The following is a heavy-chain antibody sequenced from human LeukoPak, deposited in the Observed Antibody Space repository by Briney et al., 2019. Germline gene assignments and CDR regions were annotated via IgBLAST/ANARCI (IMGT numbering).Heavy chain of an antibody. CDR3: ASEYCTSSTCRFDS. CDR1: VGSISSHY. V-gene: IGHV4-59*11. Sequence: SETLSLTCTVSVGSISSHYWTWIRQPPGKGLEWIGYIYNSGSTNYNPSLKSRVTISLDTSRNQFSLKLTSVTAADTALYYCASEYCTSSTCRFDSWGQGTLVTVSS. D-gene: IGHD2-8*01. J-gene: IGHJ4*02. CDR2: IYNSGST.